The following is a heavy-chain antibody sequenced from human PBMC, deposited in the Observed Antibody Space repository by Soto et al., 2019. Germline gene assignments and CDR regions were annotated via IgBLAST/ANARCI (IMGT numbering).Heavy chain of an antibody. CDR1: GYTFTGYY. J-gene: IGHJ5*02. CDR2: INPNSGGT. Sequence: ASVKVSCKASGYTFTGYYMHWVRQAPGQGLEWMGWINPNSGGTNYAQKFQGWVTMTRDTSISTAYMELSRLRSDDTAVYYCARGQYSSSGNWFDPWGQGTLVTVSS. V-gene: IGHV1-2*04. D-gene: IGHD6-13*01. CDR3: ARGQYSSSGNWFDP.